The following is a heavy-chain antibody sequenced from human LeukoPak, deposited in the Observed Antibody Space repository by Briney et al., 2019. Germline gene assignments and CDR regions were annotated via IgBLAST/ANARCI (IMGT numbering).Heavy chain of an antibody. V-gene: IGHV3-23*01. D-gene: IGHD3-22*01. CDR3: AKALSVVIPSNWFDP. CDR1: GFTFSSYA. J-gene: IGHJ5*02. CDR2: ISGSGGST. Sequence: AGGSLRLSCAASGFTFSSYAMSWVRQAPGKGLEGVSAISGSGGSTYYADSVKGRFTISRDNSKNTLYLQMNSLRAEDTAVYYCAKALSVVIPSNWFDPWGQGTLVTVSS.